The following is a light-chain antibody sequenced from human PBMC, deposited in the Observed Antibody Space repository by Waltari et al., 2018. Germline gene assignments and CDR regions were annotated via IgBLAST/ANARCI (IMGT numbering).Light chain of an antibody. Sequence: DIQMTQSPSTLSASVGDRVTITCRDSQSISNWLALYQQKPGKAPKFLIYKTSNLESGVPSRFSGSGSGTEFTLTISSLQPDDFATYYCQQYNVYSLTFGGGTKVEIK. CDR1: QSISNW. CDR2: KTS. CDR3: QQYNVYSLT. V-gene: IGKV1-5*03. J-gene: IGKJ4*01.